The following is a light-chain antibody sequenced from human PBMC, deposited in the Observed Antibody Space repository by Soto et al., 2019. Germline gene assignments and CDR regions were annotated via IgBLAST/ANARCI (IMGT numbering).Light chain of an antibody. CDR3: QQYNDWWT. CDR1: QSVSNN. J-gene: IGKJ1*01. V-gene: IGKV3-15*01. Sequence: EIVMTQSPVTLSVSPGESATLSCRASQSVSNNLTWYQQKPGQPPRLLIYGASTRATGVPGRFSGSGSGTEFTLTISSLQSEDFAVYYCQQYNDWWTFGQGTKVEIK. CDR2: GAS.